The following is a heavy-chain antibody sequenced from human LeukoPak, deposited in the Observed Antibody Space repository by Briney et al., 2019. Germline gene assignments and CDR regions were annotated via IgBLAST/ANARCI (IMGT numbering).Heavy chain of an antibody. V-gene: IGHV1-69*01. CDR2: IIPIFGTA. Sequence: SVKVSCKASGGTFSSYAISWVRQAPGQGLEWMGGIIPIFGTANYAQKFQGRVTITADESTSTAYMELSSLRSEDTAVYYCARGGSSSGLNWYFDLWSRGTLVTVSS. J-gene: IGHJ2*01. CDR3: ARGGSSSGLNWYFDL. D-gene: IGHD6-19*01. CDR1: GGTFSSYA.